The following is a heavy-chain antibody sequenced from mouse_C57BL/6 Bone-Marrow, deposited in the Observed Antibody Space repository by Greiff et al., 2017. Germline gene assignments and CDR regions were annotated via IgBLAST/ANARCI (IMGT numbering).Heavy chain of an antibody. D-gene: IGHD2-4*01. CDR1: GFTFSDSY. V-gene: IGHV5-12*01. Sequence: EVQLVEPGGGLVQPGGSLKLSCAASGFTFSDSYMSWVRQTPEKRLEWIAYISNGGGSTNYPDTVKGRFTISGDTATNTLYLQLSRLKSEDSAMYYCARPSTMIACFAYWGQGTLVTVSA. J-gene: IGHJ3*01. CDR3: ARPSTMIACFAY. CDR2: ISNGGGST.